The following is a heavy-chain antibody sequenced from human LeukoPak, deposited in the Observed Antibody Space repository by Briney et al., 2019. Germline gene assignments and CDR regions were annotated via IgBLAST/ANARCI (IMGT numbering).Heavy chain of an antibody. J-gene: IGHJ3*01. CDR1: GDSVSGNSAA. V-gene: IGHV6-1*01. CDR3: ARAIEGAPRGAFDF. Sequence: SQTLSLTCAISGDSVSGNSAAWNWVRQSPSRGLEWLGRTYYRSKWHNDYALSVNSRITVDSDTSKNQFSLQLNSVTPEDTAVYYCARAIEGAPRGAFDFWGQGTMVTVSS. D-gene: IGHD1-26*01. CDR2: TYYRSKWHN.